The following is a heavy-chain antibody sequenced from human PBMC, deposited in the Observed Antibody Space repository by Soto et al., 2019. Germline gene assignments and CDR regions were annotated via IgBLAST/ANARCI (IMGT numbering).Heavy chain of an antibody. Sequence: PSETLSLTCTVSGGSISSSSYYWGWIRQPPGKGLEWIGSIYYSGSTYYNPSLKSRVTISVDTSKNQFSLKLSSVTAADTAVYYCARRISSGWYGDWFDPWGQGTLVTVSS. CDR1: GGSISSSSYY. D-gene: IGHD6-19*01. V-gene: IGHV4-39*01. CDR3: ARRISSGWYGDWFDP. CDR2: IYYSGST. J-gene: IGHJ5*02.